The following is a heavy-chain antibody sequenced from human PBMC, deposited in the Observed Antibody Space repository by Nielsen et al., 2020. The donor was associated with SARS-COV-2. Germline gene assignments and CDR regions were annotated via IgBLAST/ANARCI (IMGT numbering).Heavy chain of an antibody. CDR3: AKWGSYGGKGVGGMDV. V-gene: IGHV3-53*05. CDR2: LYSAGNT. J-gene: IGHJ6*02. Sequence: GESLKISCAASGLTVSSNYMTWVRRAPGKGLEWVSVLYSAGNTYYTDSVKGRFTISRDNSKNTLYLQMNSLRAEDTAVYYCAKWGSYGGKGVGGMDVWGQGTTVTVSS. CDR1: GLTVSSNY. D-gene: IGHD4-23*01.